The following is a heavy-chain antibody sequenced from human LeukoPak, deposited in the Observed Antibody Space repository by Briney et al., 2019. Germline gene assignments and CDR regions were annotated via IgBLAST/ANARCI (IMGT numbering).Heavy chain of an antibody. CDR1: GFTFSSNY. V-gene: IGHV3-53*01. J-gene: IGHJ6*02. CDR2: IYSGGST. D-gene: IGHD5-18*01. Sequence: GGSLRLSCAASGFTFSSNYMSWVRQAPGKGLEWVSGIYSGGSTYYSDSVRGRFTISRDNSKNTLYLQMNSLRAEDTAVYYCARDRRVGGYSYGTEYYYYGMDVWGQGTTVTVSS. CDR3: ARDRRVGGYSYGTEYYYYGMDV.